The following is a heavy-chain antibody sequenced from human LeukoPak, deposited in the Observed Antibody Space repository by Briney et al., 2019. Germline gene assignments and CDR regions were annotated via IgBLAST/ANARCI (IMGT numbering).Heavy chain of an antibody. CDR1: GLTFRSYA. D-gene: IGHD6-6*01. CDR2: INTSGGST. CDR3: AKERYGSSLESFDI. Sequence: GGSLRLSCAASGLTFRSYAMTWVRQAPGKGLEWVSGINTSGGSTYYADSVKGRFTISRDNSKNKLYLQMNSLRAEDTAVYYCAKERYGSSLESFDIWGQGTMVTVSS. V-gene: IGHV3-23*01. J-gene: IGHJ3*02.